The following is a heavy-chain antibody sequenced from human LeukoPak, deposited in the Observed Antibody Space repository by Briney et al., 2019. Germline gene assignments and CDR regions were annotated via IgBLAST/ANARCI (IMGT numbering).Heavy chain of an antibody. CDR3: ARAYYDILTGYYPPYYYYMDV. D-gene: IGHD3-9*01. J-gene: IGHJ6*03. Sequence: ASVKVSCKASGYTFTSYGISWVRQAPGQGLEWMGWISAYNGNTNYAQKLQGRVTMTTDTSTGTAYMELRSLRSDDTAVYYSARAYYDILTGYYPPYYYYMDVWGKGTTVTISS. CDR1: GYTFTSYG. V-gene: IGHV1-18*01. CDR2: ISAYNGNT.